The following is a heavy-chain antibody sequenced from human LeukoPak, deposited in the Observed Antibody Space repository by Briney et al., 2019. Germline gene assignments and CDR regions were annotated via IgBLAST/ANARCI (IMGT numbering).Heavy chain of an antibody. Sequence: GGSLRLSCAASGFTFSNAWMSWVRQAPGKGLEWVGRIKSKTDGGTTDYAAPVKGRFTISRDDSKNTLYLQMNSLETEDTAVYYCTRDLWFGELSAWGQGTTVTVSS. V-gene: IGHV3-15*01. CDR1: GFTFSNAW. D-gene: IGHD3-10*01. J-gene: IGHJ6*02. CDR3: TRDLWFGELSA. CDR2: IKSKTDGGTT.